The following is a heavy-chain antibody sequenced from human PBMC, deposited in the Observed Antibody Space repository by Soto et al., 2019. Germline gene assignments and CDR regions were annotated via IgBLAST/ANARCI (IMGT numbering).Heavy chain of an antibody. CDR1: GGSISSGGYY. CDR3: ARTADGYNYLNY. J-gene: IGHJ4*02. Sequence: SETLSLTCTVSGGSISSGGYYWIWIRQEPGKGLEWIGYIYHTGSTYYNPSLESRVIISVDTSKNQFSLSLSSVTAADTAVYYCARTADGYNYLNYWGQGTLVTV. CDR2: IYHTGST. V-gene: IGHV4-31*03. D-gene: IGHD5-12*01.